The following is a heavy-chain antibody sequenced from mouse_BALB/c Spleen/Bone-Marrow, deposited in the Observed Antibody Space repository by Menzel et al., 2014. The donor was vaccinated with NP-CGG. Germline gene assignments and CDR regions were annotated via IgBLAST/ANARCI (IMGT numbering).Heavy chain of an antibody. CDR2: IRNKANGYTI. Sequence: DVQLVESGGGLVQPGGPLSLSCATSGFTFTDYYMNWVRQPPGKAXEWLGFIRNKANGYTIEYSASVKGRFTITRDNSQSTLYLHMNTLRADDSATYYXXXXXYXGGXGRXDYWGXGTTLTVSS. D-gene: IGHD1-2*01. CDR1: GFTFTDYY. J-gene: IGHJ2*01. CDR3: XXXXYXGGXGRXDY. V-gene: IGHV7-3*02.